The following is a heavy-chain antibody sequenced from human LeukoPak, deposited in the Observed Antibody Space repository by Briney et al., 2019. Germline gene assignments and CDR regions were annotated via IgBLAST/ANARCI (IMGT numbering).Heavy chain of an antibody. V-gene: IGHV3-23*01. J-gene: IGHJ6*02. Sequence: GGSLRLSCAASGFTFSSYAMSWVRQAPGKGLEWVSAISGSGGSTYYADSAKGRFTISRDNSKNTLYLQMNSLRAEDTAVYYCARDATTGTPERSYYYYYGMDVWGQGTTVTVSS. CDR1: GFTFSSYA. CDR3: ARDATTGTPERSYYYYYGMDV. CDR2: ISGSGGST. D-gene: IGHD1-1*01.